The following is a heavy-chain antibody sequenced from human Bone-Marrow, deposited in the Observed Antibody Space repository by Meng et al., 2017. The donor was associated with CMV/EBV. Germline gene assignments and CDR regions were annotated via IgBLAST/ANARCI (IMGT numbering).Heavy chain of an antibody. CDR1: GYIFSGYS. CDR3: ARDDYSNYPIDG. J-gene: IGHJ4*02. Sequence: GESLKISCVASGYIFSGYSMHWVRQAPGKGLEWVAVISYDGNDIDYADSVKGRFSITRDNSMNTLYLQMNSLRAEDTAVYYCARDDYSNYPIDGWGQGTLVTVSS. CDR2: ISYDGNDI. D-gene: IGHD4-11*01. V-gene: IGHV3-30*04.